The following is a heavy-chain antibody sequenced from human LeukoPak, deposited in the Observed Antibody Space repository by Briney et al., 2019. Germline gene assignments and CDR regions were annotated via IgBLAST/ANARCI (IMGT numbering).Heavy chain of an antibody. CDR1: GFTFSSYW. V-gene: IGHV3-21*01. CDR2: ISSSSSYI. D-gene: IGHD2-15*01. Sequence: GGSLRLSCAASGFTFSSYWMSWVRQAPGKGLEWVSSISSSSSYIYYADSVKGRFTISRDNAKNSLYLQMNSLRAEDTAVYYCARASPHCSGGSCYPTYYYYMDVWGKGTTVTVSS. CDR3: ARASPHCSGGSCYPTYYYYMDV. J-gene: IGHJ6*03.